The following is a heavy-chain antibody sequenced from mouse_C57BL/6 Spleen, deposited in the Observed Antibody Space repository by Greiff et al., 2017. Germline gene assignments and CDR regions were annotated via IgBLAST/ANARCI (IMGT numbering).Heavy chain of an antibody. D-gene: IGHD1-1*01. CDR1: GFTFSSYT. J-gene: IGHJ2*01. CDR3: ARQGGLLPDY. V-gene: IGHV5-9*01. Sequence: EVKLMESGGGLVKPGGSLKLSCAASGFTFSSYTMSWVRQTPEKRLEWVATISGGGGNTYYPDSVKGRFTISRDNAKNTLYLQRSSLRSEDTALYYCARQGGLLPDYWGQGTTLTVSS. CDR2: ISGGGGNT.